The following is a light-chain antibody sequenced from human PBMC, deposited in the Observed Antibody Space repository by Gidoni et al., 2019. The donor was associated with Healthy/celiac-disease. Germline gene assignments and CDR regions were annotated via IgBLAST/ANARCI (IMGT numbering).Light chain of an antibody. J-gene: IGKJ3*01. CDR1: QSISSY. CDR3: QQSYSTS. V-gene: IGKV1-39*01. CDR2: AAS. Sequence: DIQMTQSPSSLSASVGDRVTITCRASQSISSYLNWYQQKPGKAPKLLIYAASSLQSGVPSRFSGSGSGTDFTLTISSLQPEDFATYYCQQSYSTSCGPXTKVDIK.